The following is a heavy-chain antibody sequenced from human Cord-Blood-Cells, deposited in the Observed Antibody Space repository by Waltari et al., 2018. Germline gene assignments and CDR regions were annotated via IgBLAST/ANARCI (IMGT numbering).Heavy chain of an antibody. D-gene: IGHD6-25*01. V-gene: IGHV3-49*04. CDR1: GFTFGDYA. Sequence: LVQPGRSLRLSCTASGFTFGDYAMSLVRQAPGKGLEWGGCIRSKAYGGTTEYAASVKGRFTISRDDSKSIAYLQMNSLKTEDTAVYYCTRERGKSIAAPGEVDYWGQGNLVTVSS. J-gene: IGHJ4*02. CDR3: TRERGKSIAAPGEVDY. CDR2: IRSKAYGGTT.